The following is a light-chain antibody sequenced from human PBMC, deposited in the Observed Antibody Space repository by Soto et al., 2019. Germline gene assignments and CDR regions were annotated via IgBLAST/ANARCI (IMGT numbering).Light chain of an antibody. J-gene: IGKJ3*01. CDR3: HQRGS. CDR2: AAS. V-gene: IGKV1-9*01. CDR1: QGISSY. Sequence: DIQLTQSPSFLSASVGDRVTITCRASQGISSYLAWYQQKPGKAPKLLIYAASTLQSGVPSRFSGSGSGTEFTLTISSLRPADFAIYYCHQRGSFSPGTKVDI.